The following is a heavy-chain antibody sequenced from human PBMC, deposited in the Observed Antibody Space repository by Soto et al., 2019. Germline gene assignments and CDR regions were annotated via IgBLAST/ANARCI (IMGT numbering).Heavy chain of an antibody. CDR1: GYTFTGYD. V-gene: IGHV1-2*04. J-gene: IGHJ5*02. D-gene: IGHD2-21*02. Sequence: ASVKVSCKASGYTFTGYDMHWVRQAPGQGLEWMGWINPNSGGTNYAQKFQGWVTMTRDTSISTAYMELSRLRSDDTAVYYCARADTYCGGDCHINWFDPWGQGTLVTVSS. CDR2: INPNSGGT. CDR3: ARADTYCGGDCHINWFDP.